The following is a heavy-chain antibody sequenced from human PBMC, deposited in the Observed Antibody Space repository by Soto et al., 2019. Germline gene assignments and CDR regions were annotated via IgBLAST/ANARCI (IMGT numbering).Heavy chain of an antibody. V-gene: IGHV3-48*02. CDR1: GFTFSNYN. J-gene: IGHJ4*02. Sequence: PGGTLRLSCAASGFTFSNYNMNWVRQAPGKGLEWVSSISSSSSTIYYADSVKGRFTISRDNAKNSLYLQMNSLRDEDTAEYYCASRYYYDSSGYYYPYYYWGQGTLVTVSS. D-gene: IGHD3-22*01. CDR2: ISSSSSTI. CDR3: ASRYYYDSSGYYYPYYY.